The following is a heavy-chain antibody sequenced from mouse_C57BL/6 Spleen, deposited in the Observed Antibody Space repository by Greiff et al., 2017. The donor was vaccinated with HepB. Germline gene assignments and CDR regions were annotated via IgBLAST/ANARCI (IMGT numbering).Heavy chain of an antibody. CDR1: GYTFTSYW. CDR2: IYPSDSET. J-gene: IGHJ4*01. Sequence: QVQLQQPGAELVRPGSSVKLSCKASGYTFTSYWMDWVKQRPGQGLEWIGNIYPSDSETNYNQKFKDKATLTVDKSSSTAYMQLSSLTSEDSAVYYCARRCWTYYAMDYWGQGTSVTVSS. V-gene: IGHV1-61*01. CDR3: ARRCWTYYAMDY.